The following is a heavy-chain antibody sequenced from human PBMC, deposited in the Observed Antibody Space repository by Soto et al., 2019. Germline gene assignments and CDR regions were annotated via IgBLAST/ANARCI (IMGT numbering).Heavy chain of an antibody. V-gene: IGHV3-23*01. CDR1: GFTFSSYA. Sequence: GGSLRLSCAASGFTFSSYAMSWVRQAPGKGLEWVSAISGSGGSTYYADSVKGRFTISRDNSKNTLYLQMNSLRAEDTAVYYCAKDAEYCSSTSCYIGWAPLFDPWGQGTLVTVSS. D-gene: IGHD2-2*02. CDR3: AKDAEYCSSTSCYIGWAPLFDP. J-gene: IGHJ5*02. CDR2: ISGSGGST.